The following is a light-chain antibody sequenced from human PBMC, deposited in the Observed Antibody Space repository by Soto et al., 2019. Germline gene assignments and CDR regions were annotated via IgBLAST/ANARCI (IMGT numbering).Light chain of an antibody. V-gene: IGKV3-11*01. CDR1: QSVSSY. Sequence: EIVLTQSPATLSLSPGERATLSCRASQSVSSYLAWYQQKPGQAPRLLIYDASNRATGIPARFSGSGSGTDFTLTISSLEPEDFAVYWCQVYGSSPLFTFGPGTKVDI. J-gene: IGKJ3*01. CDR3: QVYGSSPLFT. CDR2: DAS.